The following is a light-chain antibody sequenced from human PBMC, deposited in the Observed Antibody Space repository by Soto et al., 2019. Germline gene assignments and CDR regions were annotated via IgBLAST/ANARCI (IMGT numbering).Light chain of an antibody. J-gene: IGLJ3*02. Sequence: QSVLTQPPSASASLGASVKLTCTLSSGYNSYAIAWHQQQPEKGPRYLMKLNSDGSHSKGDGIPDRFSGSSSGAERYLTISSLQSEDEADYYCQTWSTDIRVFGGGTQLTVL. CDR2: LNSDGSH. CDR3: QTWSTDIRV. V-gene: IGLV4-69*01. CDR1: SGYNSYA.